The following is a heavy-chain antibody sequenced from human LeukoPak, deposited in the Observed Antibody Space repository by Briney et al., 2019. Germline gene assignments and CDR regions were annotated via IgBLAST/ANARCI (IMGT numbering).Heavy chain of an antibody. Sequence: SDTLSLTCAVSGHSISSSNWWGWIRQPPGKGLEWIGYIYYSGSTYYNPSLKSRVTMSVDTSKNQFSLKLSSVTAVDTAVYYCARTTVGSYYYGSGSYASDAFDIWGQGTMVTVSS. CDR2: IYYSGST. D-gene: IGHD3-10*01. V-gene: IGHV4-28*01. J-gene: IGHJ3*02. CDR3: ARTTVGSYYYGSGSYASDAFDI. CDR1: GHSISSSNW.